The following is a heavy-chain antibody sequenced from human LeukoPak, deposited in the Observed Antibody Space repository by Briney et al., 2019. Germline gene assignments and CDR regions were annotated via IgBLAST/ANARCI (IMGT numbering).Heavy chain of an antibody. CDR1: GFTFSTYA. J-gene: IGHJ4*02. CDR3: ARDTYAGSWSPLIY. V-gene: IGHV3-30-3*01. D-gene: IGHD6-13*01. Sequence: PGGSLRLSCAASGFTFSTYAMYWVRRAPGMGLEWVATVSSNGNNNAYYADSVKGRFTISRDNSENTLFLQMNSPRADDTAVYYCARDTYAGSWSPLIYWGQGTMVTVSS. CDR2: VSSNGNNNA.